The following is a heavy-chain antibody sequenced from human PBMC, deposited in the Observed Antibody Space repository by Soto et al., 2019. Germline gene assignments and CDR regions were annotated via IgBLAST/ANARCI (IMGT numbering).Heavy chain of an antibody. CDR2: IIPIFGTA. J-gene: IGHJ4*02. V-gene: IGHV1-69*13. CDR3: ARDASGTDSSGYYSFDY. CDR1: GGTFSRYA. Sequence: SVKVSCKASGGTFSRYAISWVRQAPGQGLEWMGGIIPIFGTANYAQKFQGRVTITADESTSTAYMELSSLRSEDTAVYYCARDASGTDSSGYYSFDYWGQGTLVTVSS. D-gene: IGHD3-22*01.